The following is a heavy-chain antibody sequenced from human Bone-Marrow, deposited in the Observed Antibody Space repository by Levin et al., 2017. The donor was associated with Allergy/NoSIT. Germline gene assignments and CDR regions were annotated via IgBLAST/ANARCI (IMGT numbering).Heavy chain of an antibody. Sequence: GGSLRLSCAASGFTFSSYAMSWVRQAPGKGLGWVSSISGSGTITHYAESVKGRFTISRDISKNMLHLQMNSLRAEDTAIYFCAKEGLAVAGYYFDSWGQGTLVTVSS. V-gene: IGHV3-23*01. J-gene: IGHJ4*02. CDR3: AKEGLAVAGYYFDS. CDR2: ISGSGTIT. CDR1: GFTFSSYA. D-gene: IGHD6-19*01.